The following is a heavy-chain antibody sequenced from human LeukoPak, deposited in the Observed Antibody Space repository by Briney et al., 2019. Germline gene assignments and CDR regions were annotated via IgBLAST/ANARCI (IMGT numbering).Heavy chain of an antibody. V-gene: IGHV4-4*07. Sequence: PSETLSLTCTVSGGSISSYYWSWIRQPAGKGLEWIGRIYTSGSTNYNPSLKSRVTMSVDTSKNQFSLELSSVTAADTAVYYCARASGSSHYYYYGMDVWGQGTTVTVSS. CDR2: IYTSGST. CDR3: ARASGSSHYYYYGMDV. J-gene: IGHJ6*02. D-gene: IGHD1-26*01. CDR1: GGSISSYY.